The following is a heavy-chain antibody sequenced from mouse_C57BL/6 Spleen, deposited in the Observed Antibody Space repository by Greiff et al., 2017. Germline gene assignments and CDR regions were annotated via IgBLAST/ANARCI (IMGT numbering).Heavy chain of an antibody. V-gene: IGHV1-64*01. J-gene: IGHJ3*01. Sequence: QVQLKQPGAELVKPGASVKLSCKASGYTFTSYWMHWVKQRPGQGLEWIGMIHPNSGSTNYNEKFKSKATLTVDTSSSTAYMQLSSLTSEDSAVYYCARSRDSYDYVSWFAYWGQGTLVTVSA. CDR3: ARSRDSYDYVSWFAY. CDR2: IHPNSGST. CDR1: GYTFTSYW. D-gene: IGHD2-4*01.